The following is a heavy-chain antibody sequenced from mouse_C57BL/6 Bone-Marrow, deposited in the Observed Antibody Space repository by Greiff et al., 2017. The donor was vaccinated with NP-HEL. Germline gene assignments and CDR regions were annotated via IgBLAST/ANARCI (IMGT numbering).Heavy chain of an antibody. V-gene: IGHV2-4*01. Sequence: VQLQQSGPGLVQPSQSLSITCTVSGFSLTSYGVHWVRQPPGKGLEWLGVIWSGGSTDYNAAFISRLSISKDNSKSQVFFKMNSLQADDTAIYYCAKEGWLQGFAYWGQGTLVTVSA. CDR1: GFSLTSYG. CDR3: AKEGWLQGFAY. D-gene: IGHD2-3*01. J-gene: IGHJ3*01. CDR2: IWSGGST.